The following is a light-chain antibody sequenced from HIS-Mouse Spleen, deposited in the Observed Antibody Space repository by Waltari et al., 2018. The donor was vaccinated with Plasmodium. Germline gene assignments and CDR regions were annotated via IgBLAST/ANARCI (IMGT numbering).Light chain of an antibody. CDR3: CSYAGSYTLV. V-gene: IGLV2-11*01. J-gene: IGLJ2*01. Sequence: QSALTQPRSVSGSPGQSVTISCTGTSSAVGGYNYVSWYQQHPGKAPKLMIYDVSKRPSGVPGRFSGSKSGNTASLTISGLQAEDEADYYGCSYAGSYTLVFGGGTKLTVL. CDR1: SSAVGGYNY. CDR2: DVS.